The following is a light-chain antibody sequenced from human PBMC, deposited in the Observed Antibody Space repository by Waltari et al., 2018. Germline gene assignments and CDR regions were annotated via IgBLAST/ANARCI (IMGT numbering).Light chain of an antibody. CDR1: RDISRW. V-gene: IGKV1-12*01. Sequence: DIQMTQSPSSVSASVGDRVTITCRASRDISRWLAWYQQKPGKAPKFLIYDASTLQSGVPSRFRGSGSGREFTLTITSLQPEDFSTYYCQQGNDFPLTFGGGTKVEMK. J-gene: IGKJ4*01. CDR2: DAS. CDR3: QQGNDFPLT.